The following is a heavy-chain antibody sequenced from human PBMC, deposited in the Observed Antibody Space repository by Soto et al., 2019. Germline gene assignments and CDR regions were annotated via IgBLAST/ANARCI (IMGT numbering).Heavy chain of an antibody. CDR1: GCTLGHYA. CDR2: IRSKAYGGTT. J-gene: IGHJ4*02. V-gene: IGHV3-49*03. D-gene: IGHD3-10*01. CDR3: TTGRYVVPTFDY. Sequence: GGPLTPSRTAAGCTLGHYATCYFRQAPGKGLEWVGFIRSKAYGGTTDYAAPVKGRFTISRDDSKNTLYLQMNSLKTEDTAVYYCTTGRYVVPTFDYRGQGTLVPVSS.